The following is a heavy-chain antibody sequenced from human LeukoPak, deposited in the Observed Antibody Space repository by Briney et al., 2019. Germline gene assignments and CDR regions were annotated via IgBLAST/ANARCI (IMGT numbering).Heavy chain of an antibody. CDR3: ARHSRKLVAEVIDY. CDR2: IHYSGTT. V-gene: IGHV4-59*08. J-gene: IGHJ4*02. Sequence: SETLSLTCTVSGGSIAGYYWSWIRQPPGKELEWIAYIHYSGTTDYNPSLKSRVTISVDTSKNQFSLKLSSVTAADTALYYCARHSRKLVAEVIDYWGQGTLVTVSS. D-gene: IGHD5-12*01. CDR1: GGSIAGYY.